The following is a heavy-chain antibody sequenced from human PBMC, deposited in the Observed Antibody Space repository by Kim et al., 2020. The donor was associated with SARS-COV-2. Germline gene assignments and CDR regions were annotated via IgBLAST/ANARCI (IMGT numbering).Heavy chain of an antibody. Sequence: YAQKLQGRVTMTTDTSTSTAYMELRSLRSDDTAVYYCARDMRELWLAFDIWGQGTMVTVSS. CDR3: ARDMRELWLAFDI. J-gene: IGHJ3*02. D-gene: IGHD1-26*01. V-gene: IGHV1-18*01.